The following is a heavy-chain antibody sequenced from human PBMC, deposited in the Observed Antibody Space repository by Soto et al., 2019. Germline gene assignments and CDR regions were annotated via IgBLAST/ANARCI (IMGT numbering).Heavy chain of an antibody. D-gene: IGHD1-26*01. Sequence: TSETLSLTCTVSGGSISSGDYYWSWIRQPPGKGLEWIGYIYYSGSTYYNPSLKSRVTISVDTSKNQFSLKLSSVTAADTAVYYCARGLGSYYGWFDPWGQGTLVTVSS. J-gene: IGHJ5*02. CDR2: IYYSGST. CDR3: ARGLGSYYGWFDP. V-gene: IGHV4-30-4*01. CDR1: GGSISSGDYY.